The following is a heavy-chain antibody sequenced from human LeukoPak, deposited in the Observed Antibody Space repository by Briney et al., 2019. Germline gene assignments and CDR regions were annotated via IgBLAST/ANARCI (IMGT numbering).Heavy chain of an antibody. CDR1: GGSISSGSYY. CDR3: ARSTVTTSEYFQH. CDR2: IYTSGST. V-gene: IGHV4-61*02. Sequence: PSETLSLTCTVSGGSISSGSYYWSWIRQPAGKGLEWIGRIYTSGSTNYNPSLKSRVTISVDTSKNQFSLKLSSVTAADTAVYYCARSTVTTSEYFQHWGQGTLVTVSS. D-gene: IGHD4-17*01. J-gene: IGHJ1*01.